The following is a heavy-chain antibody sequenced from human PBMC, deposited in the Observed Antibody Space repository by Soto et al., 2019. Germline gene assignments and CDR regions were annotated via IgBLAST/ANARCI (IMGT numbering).Heavy chain of an antibody. CDR1: GFNVSSNY. CDR3: ARGPHVGISTS. Sequence: EVQLVESGGGLIQPGGSLRLSCAASGFNVSSNYMSWVRQAPGKGLEWLSVIYSGGSTYYAESVKGRFTISRDNFKNTLNLQMNALRVEDTAVYYCARGPHVGISTSWGQGTLVTVSS. V-gene: IGHV3-53*01. J-gene: IGHJ4*02. D-gene: IGHD2-2*01. CDR2: IYSGGST.